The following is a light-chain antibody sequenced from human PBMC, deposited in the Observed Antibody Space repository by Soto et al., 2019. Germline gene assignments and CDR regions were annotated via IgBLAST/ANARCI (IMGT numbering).Light chain of an antibody. V-gene: IGKV1-39*01. J-gene: IGKJ2*01. CDR3: QQSYSTQYS. CDR1: QSISSY. Sequence: DIQMTQSPSSLSASVGDRVTITCRASQSISSYLNWYQQKPGKDPKLLIYAASSLQSGVPSRFSRSRSGTDFTLTISSLQPEDFATYYCQQSYSTQYSFGQGTKLEIK. CDR2: AAS.